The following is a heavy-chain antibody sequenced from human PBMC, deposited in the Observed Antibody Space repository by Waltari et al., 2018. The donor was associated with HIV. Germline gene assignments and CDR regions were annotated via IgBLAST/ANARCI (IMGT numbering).Heavy chain of an antibody. CDR2: IIPIFGTA. CDR1: GGPFSSHT. Sequence: QVQLVQSGAEVKKPGSSVKVSCTASGGPFSSHTNSWVRQASGQGLEWMGWIIPIFGTANYAQKFQGRVTITADESTSTAYMELSSLRSEDTAVYYCAREVGSWDHAFDYWGQGTLVTVSS. J-gene: IGHJ4*02. CDR3: AREVGSWDHAFDY. D-gene: IGHD1-26*01. V-gene: IGHV1-69*12.